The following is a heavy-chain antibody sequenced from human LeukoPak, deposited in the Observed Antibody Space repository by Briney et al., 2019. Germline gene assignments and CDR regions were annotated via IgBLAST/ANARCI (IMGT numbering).Heavy chain of an antibody. D-gene: IGHD6-19*01. Sequence: GGSLRLSCAASGFTFSDYYMSWTRQAPGKGLEWVSYISTSGSTIYYADSVKGRFTISRDNAKNSLYLQMNGLRAEDTALYYCAKDVGVAVTGVLDFWGQGTLVTVSS. V-gene: IGHV3-11*01. CDR1: GFTFSDYY. CDR3: AKDVGVAVTGVLDF. CDR2: ISTSGSTI. J-gene: IGHJ4*02.